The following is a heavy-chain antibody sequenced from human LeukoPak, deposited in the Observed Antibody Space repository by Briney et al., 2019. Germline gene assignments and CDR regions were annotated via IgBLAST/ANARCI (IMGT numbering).Heavy chain of an antibody. CDR1: GLTLSNYE. J-gene: IGHJ4*02. Sequence: GGSLRLSCAASGLTLSNYEMNWVRQAPGKGLEWVAYISGSGNSIYYADSLKGRFTISRDNAKNSLYLHMSSLRAEDTAVYYCAGDNIENGDLDYLDSWGQGTLVNVSS. D-gene: IGHD4-17*01. V-gene: IGHV3-48*03. CDR2: ISGSGNSI. CDR3: AGDNIENGDLDYLDS.